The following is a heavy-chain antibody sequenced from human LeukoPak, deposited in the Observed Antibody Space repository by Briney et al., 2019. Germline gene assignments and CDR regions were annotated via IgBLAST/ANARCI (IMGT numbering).Heavy chain of an antibody. CDR1: GFTFSSYG. D-gene: IGHD6-19*01. Sequence: GGSLRLSCAASGFTFSSYGMHWVRQAPGKGLEWVAFIRYDGSNKYYADSVKGRFTISRDNSKNTLYLQMNSLRAEDTAVYYCARDREAGLYSSGWFDYWGQGTLVTVSS. J-gene: IGHJ4*02. V-gene: IGHV3-30*02. CDR2: IRYDGSNK. CDR3: ARDREAGLYSSGWFDY.